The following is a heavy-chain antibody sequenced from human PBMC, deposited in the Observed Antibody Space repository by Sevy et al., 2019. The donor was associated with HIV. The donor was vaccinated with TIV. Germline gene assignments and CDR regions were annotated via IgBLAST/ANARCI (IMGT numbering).Heavy chain of an antibody. V-gene: IGHV3-48*02. J-gene: IGHJ6*02. Sequence: GGSLRLSCAASGFTFSSYSMNWVRQAPGKGLEWVSYISSSSSTIYYADSVKGRFTISRDNAKNPLYLQMNSLGDEDTAVYYCAREEGSSWDYYYYGMDVWGQGTTVTVSS. CDR2: ISSSSSTI. D-gene: IGHD6-13*01. CDR3: AREEGSSWDYYYYGMDV. CDR1: GFTFSSYS.